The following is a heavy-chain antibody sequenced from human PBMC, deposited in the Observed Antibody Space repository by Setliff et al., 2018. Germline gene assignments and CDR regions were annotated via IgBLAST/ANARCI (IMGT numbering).Heavy chain of an antibody. J-gene: IGHJ5*02. CDR1: GFTFSGSA. CDR3: TTDCSGARCSS. CDR2: IRSKANSY. D-gene: IGHD2-15*01. Sequence: GGSLRLSCAASGFTFSGSAMHWVRQASGKGLEWVGRIRSKANSYAAPVKGRFTISRDDSANTLYLQLNSLKTEDTAVYYCTTDCSGARCSSWGQGTLVTVSS. V-gene: IGHV3-73*01.